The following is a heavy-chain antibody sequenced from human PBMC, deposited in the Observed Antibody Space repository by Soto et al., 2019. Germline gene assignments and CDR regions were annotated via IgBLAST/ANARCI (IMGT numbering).Heavy chain of an antibody. Sequence: EVQLVESGGGLVQPGGSLRLSCAASGFTSSDHYIDWVRQAPGKGLEWVGRIRNKVNSYTTEYPASVKGRFTISRDDSRNSLYLQMNNLKSEDTAVYYCARHIPYHGKDVWGQGTTVTVSS. J-gene: IGHJ6*02. CDR3: ARHIPYHGKDV. V-gene: IGHV3-72*01. CDR1: GFTSSDHY. CDR2: IRNKVNSYTT. D-gene: IGHD2-21*01.